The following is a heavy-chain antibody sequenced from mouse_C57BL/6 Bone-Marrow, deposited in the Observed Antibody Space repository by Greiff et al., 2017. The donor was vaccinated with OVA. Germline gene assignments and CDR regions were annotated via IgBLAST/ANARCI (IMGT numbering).Heavy chain of an antibody. D-gene: IGHD4-1*01. CDR2: IYPGNSDT. Sequence: EVQLQQSGTVLARPGASVKMSCKTSGYTFTSYWMHWVKQRPGQGLEWIGAIYPGNSDTSYNQKFKGKAKLTAVTSASTAYMELSSLTNEDSAVDYCTRDQGTSNWDPVAYWGQGTPVTVSA. CDR3: TRDQGTSNWDPVAY. V-gene: IGHV1-5*01. CDR1: GYTFTSYW. J-gene: IGHJ3*01.